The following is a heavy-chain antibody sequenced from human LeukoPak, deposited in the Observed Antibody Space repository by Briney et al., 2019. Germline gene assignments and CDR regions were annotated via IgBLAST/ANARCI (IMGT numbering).Heavy chain of an antibody. J-gene: IGHJ4*02. V-gene: IGHV1-2*02. Sequence: ASVKVSCKASGFTFSGYYMHWVRQAPGQGLEWMAWISPNSGGTNYVQKFQGRVTVTRDTSISTDYMEVNGLTSDDTALYYCAREPSGSGGYDYWGQGTLVTVSS. D-gene: IGHD3-10*01. CDR3: AREPSGSGGYDY. CDR1: GFTFSGYY. CDR2: ISPNSGGT.